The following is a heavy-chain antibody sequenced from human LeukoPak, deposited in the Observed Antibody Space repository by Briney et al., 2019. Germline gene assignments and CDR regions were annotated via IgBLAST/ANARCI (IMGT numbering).Heavy chain of an antibody. V-gene: IGHV3-23*01. CDR3: GVCSGSYSYYGMDV. Sequence: GGSLRLSCVASGFTFTNYAMSWVRQAPGKGLEWVSVISGSGDNTYYADSVKGRFTISRDNSKNTLYLQMNSLRADDTAVYYCGVCSGSYSYYGMDVWGQGTTVTVSS. CDR1: GFTFTNYA. CDR2: ISGSGDNT. J-gene: IGHJ6*02. D-gene: IGHD3-10*02.